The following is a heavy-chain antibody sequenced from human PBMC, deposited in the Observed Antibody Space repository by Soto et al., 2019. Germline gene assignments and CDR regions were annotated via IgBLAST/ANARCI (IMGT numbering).Heavy chain of an antibody. J-gene: IGHJ6*02. CDR2: IIPISGTA. CDR3: ARSQGSSTSLEIFYYYYYGMDV. D-gene: IGHD2-2*01. Sequence: QVQLVQSGAEVRKPGSGVKVSCKASGGAFSSYAISWVRQAAGQGLEWMGGIIPISGTANYAQKFQGRVTITADESTSTAYMELSSLRSEDTAVYYCARSQGSSTSLEIFYYYYYGMDVWGQGTTVTVSS. CDR1: GGAFSSYA. V-gene: IGHV1-69*01.